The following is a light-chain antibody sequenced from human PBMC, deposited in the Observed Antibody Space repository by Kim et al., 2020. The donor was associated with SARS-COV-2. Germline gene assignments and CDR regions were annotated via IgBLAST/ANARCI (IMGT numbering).Light chain of an antibody. J-gene: IGLJ3*02. V-gene: IGLV3-25*03. CDR1: ALPKQY. Sequence: PVQTARISCCGDALPKQYAYWYQQKPGKAPVLVIYKDNERPSGIPERFSGSSSGTTVTLTISGVQAEDEADYYCQSADSSGTYWVFGGGTKLTVL. CDR3: QSADSSGTYWV. CDR2: KDN.